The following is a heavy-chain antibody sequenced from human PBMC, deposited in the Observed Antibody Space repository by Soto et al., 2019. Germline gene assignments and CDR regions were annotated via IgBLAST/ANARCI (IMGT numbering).Heavy chain of an antibody. CDR2: IIPIFGTA. V-gene: IGHV1-69*13. CDR3: ARDLRGNSYYYYMDV. J-gene: IGHJ6*03. CDR1: GGTFSSYA. Sequence: ASVKVSCKASGGTFSSYAISWVRQAPGQGLEWMGGIIPIFGTANYAQKFQGRVTITADESTSTAYMELSSLRSEDTAVYYCARDLRGNSYYYYMDVWGKGTTVTVSS. D-gene: IGHD6-13*01.